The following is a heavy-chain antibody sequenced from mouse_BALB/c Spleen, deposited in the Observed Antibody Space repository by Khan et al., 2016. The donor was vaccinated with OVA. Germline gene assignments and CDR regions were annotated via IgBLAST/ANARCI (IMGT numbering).Heavy chain of an antibody. J-gene: IGHJ2*01. V-gene: IGHV5-17*02. CDR2: ISGDSNTI. CDR3: ATSYFYGYYFDY. D-gene: IGHD1-1*01. Sequence: EVMLVESGGGLVQPGGSRKLSCAASGFTFSSYGMHWVRQAPERGLEWVAYISGDSNTIYYADTVKGRFTISRDNPRNTLFLQMTSLMSEDTAMYYCATSYFYGYYFDYWGPGTTLTGSS. CDR1: GFTFSSYG.